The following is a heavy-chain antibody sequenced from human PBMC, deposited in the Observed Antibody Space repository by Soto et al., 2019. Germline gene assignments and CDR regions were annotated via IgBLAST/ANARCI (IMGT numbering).Heavy chain of an antibody. J-gene: IGHJ3*02. CDR2: INGDGTRA. V-gene: IGHV3-74*01. CDR1: GFTFRNQW. CDR3: ARGGAAGRGDAIDI. Sequence: EVQLEESGGGSVQLGESLRVSCVASGFTFRNQWMHWVRQVPGKGLVWVCRINGDGTRASYADFVKGRFTISRDNAQNLLFLQLNSLRVDDTGVCHSARGGAAGRGDAIDIWGPGTTVAVSS. D-gene: IGHD3-10*01.